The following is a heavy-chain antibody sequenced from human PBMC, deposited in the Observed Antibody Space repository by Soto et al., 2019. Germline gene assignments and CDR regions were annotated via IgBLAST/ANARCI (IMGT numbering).Heavy chain of an antibody. D-gene: IGHD6-6*01. CDR1: GFTFSRYD. V-gene: IGHV3-13*04. Sequence: EVQVVESGGGLVQPGGSLRLSCAASGFTFSRYDMHWVRQATGRGLEWVSGIGTSGDTYYAGSVKGRFTISRENAKNSVCLQMNSLRAGDTAVYYCARGALGFDPWGQGTLVAVSS. CDR3: ARGALGFDP. CDR2: IGTSGDT. J-gene: IGHJ5*02.